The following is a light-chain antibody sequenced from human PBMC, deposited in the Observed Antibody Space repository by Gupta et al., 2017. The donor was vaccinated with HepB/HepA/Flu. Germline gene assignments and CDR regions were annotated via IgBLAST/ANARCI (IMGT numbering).Light chain of an antibody. V-gene: IGLV4-60*03. J-gene: IGLJ3*02. CDR1: SGHSSYI. CDR3: ETWDSSTQV. CDR2: LKGSGNY. Sequence: QPVLTQSSSASASLGSSVKLTCTLSSGHSSYIIAWHQQQPGKAPRYLMKLKGSGNYNKGSGVPDRFSGSSSGADRYLTISNLHSEDESDYYCETWDSSTQVFGGGTKLTVL.